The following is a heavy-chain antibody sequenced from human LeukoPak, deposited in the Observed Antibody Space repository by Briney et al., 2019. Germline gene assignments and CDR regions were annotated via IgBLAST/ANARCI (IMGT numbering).Heavy chain of an antibody. V-gene: IGHV3-74*01. Sequence: PGGSLRLSCAASGFALSSYWMHWVRQAPGKGLVWVSRISSDGSSTSHADSVKGRFTISRDNAKNTLFLQMTSLRVEDTAVYYCARDRTNDFDSWGQGTLVTVSS. D-gene: IGHD3-3*01. CDR1: GFALSSYW. CDR2: ISSDGSST. CDR3: ARDRTNDFDS. J-gene: IGHJ4*02.